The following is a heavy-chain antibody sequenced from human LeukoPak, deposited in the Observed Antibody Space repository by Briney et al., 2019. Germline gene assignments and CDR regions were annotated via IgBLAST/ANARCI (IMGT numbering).Heavy chain of an antibody. CDR3: ARLLGSSGYAGDWYFDL. CDR1: GASISRYY. CDR2: LYTNGTV. Sequence: KPSKTLSLTCSVSGASISRYYWTWVRQPGGKGREWFGRLYTNGTVNYNPSLRSRVTMSRDTSRNQFSLKLTSVTAADTAVYYCARLLGSSGYAGDWYFDLWGPGALVTVSS. V-gene: IGHV4-4*07. D-gene: IGHD3-22*01. J-gene: IGHJ2*01.